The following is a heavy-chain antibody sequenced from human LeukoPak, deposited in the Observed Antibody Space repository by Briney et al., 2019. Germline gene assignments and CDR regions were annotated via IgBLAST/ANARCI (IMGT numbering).Heavy chain of an antibody. Sequence: SETLSLTCTVSGDSIRNYYWRWIRQPPGKGREWIAFIHTSGDTNYNPSLKTRATISVDMSKNQFPLMLGSVTGADTAVYYCARHAADYYYMDVWGQGTTVTVSS. V-gene: IGHV4-4*09. CDR3: ARHAADYYYMDV. CDR1: GDSIRNYY. J-gene: IGHJ6*03. CDR2: IHTSGDT. D-gene: IGHD6-25*01.